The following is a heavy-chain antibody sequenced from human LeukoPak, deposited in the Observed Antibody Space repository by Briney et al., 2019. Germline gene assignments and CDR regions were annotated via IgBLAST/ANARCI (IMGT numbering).Heavy chain of an antibody. CDR3: ARGHVDTAMVFDY. CDR1: GYTFTDYG. D-gene: IGHD5-18*01. CDR2: ISTYNGNT. V-gene: IGHV1-18*01. Sequence: ASVKVSCKASGYTFTDYGISWVRQAPGQGLEWMGWISTYNGNTNYAQKLQGRVTMTTDTSTSTVYMELSSLRSEDTAVYYCARGHVDTAMVFDYWGQGTLVTVSS. J-gene: IGHJ4*02.